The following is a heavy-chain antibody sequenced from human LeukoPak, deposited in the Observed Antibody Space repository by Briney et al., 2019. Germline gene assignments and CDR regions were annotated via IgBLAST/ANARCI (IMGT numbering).Heavy chain of an antibody. V-gene: IGHV3-48*01. J-gene: IGHJ4*02. CDR2: ISSSRSIM. CDR3: ARHNQGSPDY. CDR1: GFIFSYYD. Sequence: GGSLRLSCVASGFIFSYYDLDWVRQAPGKGLEWISYISSSRSIMYYADSVLGRFTVSRDNAENTLYLQMNSLRGDDTAVYYCARHNQGSPDYWGQGTLVTVSS.